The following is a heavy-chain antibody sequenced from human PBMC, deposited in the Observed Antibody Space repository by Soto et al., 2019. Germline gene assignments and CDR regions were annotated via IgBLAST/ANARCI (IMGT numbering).Heavy chain of an antibody. J-gene: IGHJ6*02. CDR3: ARTGRMVYAISCDYYGMDV. V-gene: IGHV1-69*01. CDR1: GGTFSSYA. D-gene: IGHD2-8*01. CDR2: TIPIIGTA. Sequence: QVQLVQSGAEVKQPGSSVTVSCKASGGTFSSYAISCVRQAPGQGLEWMGGTIPIIGTANYAQKVPGIVTITADESTSTAYMELSSLISEDTAVYYCARTGRMVYAISCDYYGMDVWGQGTTVTVSS.